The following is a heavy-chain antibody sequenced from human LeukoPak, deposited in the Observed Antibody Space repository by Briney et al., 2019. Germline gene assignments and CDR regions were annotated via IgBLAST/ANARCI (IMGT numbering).Heavy chain of an antibody. CDR3: ARTGLPSITVAGYFDY. Sequence: PGGSLRLSCAASGFTFSSYGMHWVRQAPGKGLEWVAVIWYDGSNKYYADSVKGRFTISRDNSKNTLYVQMNSLRAEDTAVYYCARTGLPSITVAGYFDYWGQGTLVTVSS. CDR1: GFTFSSYG. J-gene: IGHJ4*02. V-gene: IGHV3-33*01. CDR2: IWYDGSNK. D-gene: IGHD6-19*01.